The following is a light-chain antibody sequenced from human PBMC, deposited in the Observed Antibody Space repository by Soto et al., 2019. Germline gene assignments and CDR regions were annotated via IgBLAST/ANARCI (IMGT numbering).Light chain of an antibody. V-gene: IGKV3-20*01. CDR2: GAS. CDR1: QSVSSSY. Sequence: EIVLTQSPGTLSLSPGERATLSCRASQSVSSSYLAWYQQKPGQAPRLHIYGASSRATGIPDRFSGSGSGTDFTLTISRLETEDFAVYYCQQYGSSPYTFGQGTKLEIK. CDR3: QQYGSSPYT. J-gene: IGKJ2*01.